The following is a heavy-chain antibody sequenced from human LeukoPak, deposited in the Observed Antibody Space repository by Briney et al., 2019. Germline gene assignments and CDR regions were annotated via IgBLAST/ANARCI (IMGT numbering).Heavy chain of an antibody. CDR1: GVMFSSYW. D-gene: IGHD3-10*01. Sequence: GGSLRLSCAASGVMFSSYWMTWVRQAPGKGLEWVANIKQDGSEKYYVDSVKGRFTISRDHAKNSVYLQMNSLRAEDTAVYYCARRHHFGFLDSWRPGTLVTVSS. CDR2: IKQDGSEK. V-gene: IGHV3-7*04. J-gene: IGHJ4*02. CDR3: ARRHHFGFLDS.